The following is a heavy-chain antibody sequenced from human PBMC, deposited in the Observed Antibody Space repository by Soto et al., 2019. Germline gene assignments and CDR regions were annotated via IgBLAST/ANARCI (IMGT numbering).Heavy chain of an antibody. CDR3: TTDHYCSSTTCPGAFDM. CDR1: GVTFTNVW. CDR2: SKRKMDDGTT. D-gene: IGHD2-2*01. Sequence: EVQLVESGGGLVEPGGSLRLSCAASGVTFTNVWMTWVRQAPGKGRELVGRSKRKMDDGTTDYAAPVKGRFTISRDDSKSTLYLQMNSLKTEDTAVYYCTTDHYCSSTTCPGAFDMWGQGTMVTVSS. V-gene: IGHV3-15*01. J-gene: IGHJ3*02.